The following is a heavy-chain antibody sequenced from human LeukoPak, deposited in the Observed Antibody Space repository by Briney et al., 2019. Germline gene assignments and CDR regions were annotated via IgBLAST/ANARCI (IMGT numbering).Heavy chain of an antibody. D-gene: IGHD5-18*01. CDR3: ARALIIQLWPGIDY. CDR2: IIPILGTA. J-gene: IGHJ4*02. V-gene: IGHV1-69*04. Sequence: GASVKVSCKASGYTFTSYGISWVRQAPEQGLEWMGRIIPILGTANYAQKFQGRVTITADKSTSTAYMELSSLRSEDTAVYYCARALIIQLWPGIDYWGQGTLVTVSS. CDR1: GYTFTSYG.